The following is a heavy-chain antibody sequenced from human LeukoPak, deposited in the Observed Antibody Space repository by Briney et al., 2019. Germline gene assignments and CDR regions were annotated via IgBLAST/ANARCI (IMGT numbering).Heavy chain of an antibody. CDR1: AYTFTGYY. CDR2: INPNSGGT. Sequence: ASVKVSCKASAYTFTGYYIHWVRQAPGQGLEWMGWINPNSGGTNYALKFQGRVTMTRDTSISTAYMELSSLRSDDTAVYYCARDKMARTTPDFWGQGTLVTVSS. D-gene: IGHD4-17*01. CDR3: ARDKMARTTPDF. V-gene: IGHV1-2*02. J-gene: IGHJ4*02.